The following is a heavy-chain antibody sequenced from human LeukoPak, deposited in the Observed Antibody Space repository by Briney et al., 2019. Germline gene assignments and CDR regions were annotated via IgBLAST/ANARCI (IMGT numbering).Heavy chain of an antibody. CDR2: IYSGGST. J-gene: IGHJ4*02. D-gene: IGHD3/OR15-3a*01. CDR3: ARWAIGGLDY. CDR1: GFTVSSNY. V-gene: IGHV3-53*01. Sequence: RPGGSLRLSCAASGFTVSSNYMSWVRKAPGKGLEWVSVIYSGGSTYYADSVKGRFTISRDNSKNTLYLQMNSLRAEDTAVYYCARWAIGGLDYWGQGTLVTVSS.